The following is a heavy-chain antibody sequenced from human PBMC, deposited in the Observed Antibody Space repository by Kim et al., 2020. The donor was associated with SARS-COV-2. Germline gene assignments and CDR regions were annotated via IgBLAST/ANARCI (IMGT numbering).Heavy chain of an antibody. Sequence: SETLSLTCAVYGGSFSGYYWSWIRQPPGKGLEWIGEINHSGSTNYNPSLKSRVTISVDTSKNQFSLKLSSVTAADTAVYYCARGEEGYCTNGVCYLVPKKSAVWFDPWGQGTLVTVSS. J-gene: IGHJ5*02. CDR1: GGSFSGYY. CDR3: ARGEEGYCTNGVCYLVPKKSAVWFDP. D-gene: IGHD2-8*01. V-gene: IGHV4-34*01. CDR2: INHSGST.